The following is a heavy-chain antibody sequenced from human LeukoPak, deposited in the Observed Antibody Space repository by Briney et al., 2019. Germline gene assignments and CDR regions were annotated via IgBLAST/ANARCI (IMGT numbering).Heavy chain of an antibody. V-gene: IGHV3-30*02. CDR1: GFTFSTYG. CDR3: AELGITMIGGV. Sequence: GGSLRLSCAASGFTFSTYGIHWVRQAPGKGLEWVAFIRYDGNNKYYAESLKGRFTISRDNSKNTLYLQMNSLRAEDTAVYYCAELGITMIGGVWGKGTTVTISS. J-gene: IGHJ6*04. D-gene: IGHD3-10*02. CDR2: IRYDGNNK.